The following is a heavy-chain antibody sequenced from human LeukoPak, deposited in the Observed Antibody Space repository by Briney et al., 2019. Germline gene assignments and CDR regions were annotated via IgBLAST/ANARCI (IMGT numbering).Heavy chain of an antibody. CDR1: GYTLTGYY. J-gene: IGHJ3*02. CDR2: INPNSGGT. D-gene: IGHD6-13*01. V-gene: IGHV1-2*06. CDR3: ASMRYSSSWYEDAFDI. Sequence: ASVKVSYKTSGYTLTGYYMHWVRQAPGQGLEWMGRINPNSGGTNYAQKFQGRVTMTRDTSISTAYMEVSRLRSDDTAVYYCASMRYSSSWYEDAFDIWGQGTMVTVSS.